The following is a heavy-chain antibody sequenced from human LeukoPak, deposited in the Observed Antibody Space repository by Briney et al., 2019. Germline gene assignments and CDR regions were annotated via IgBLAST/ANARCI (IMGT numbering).Heavy chain of an antibody. V-gene: IGHV3-33*08. J-gene: IGHJ4*02. Sequence: GGSLRLSCAASGFTFSNYAMHWVRQAPGKGLEWVAVIWYDGSNKYYADSVKGRFTISRDNSKNTLYLQMNSLRAEDTAVYYCARGHGIRYYDFWSGYCDFDYWGQGTLVTVSS. CDR1: GFTFSNYA. CDR3: ARGHGIRYYDFWSGYCDFDY. D-gene: IGHD3-3*01. CDR2: IWYDGSNK.